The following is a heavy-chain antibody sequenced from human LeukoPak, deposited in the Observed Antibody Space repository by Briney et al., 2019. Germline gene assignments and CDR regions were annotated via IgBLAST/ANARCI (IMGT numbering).Heavy chain of an antibody. CDR3: ARDPGSGSYSFDH. J-gene: IGHJ4*02. Sequence: GASVKVSCKASGYTFTGYYMHWVRQAPGQGLEWMGWINPNSGGTNYAQKFQGRVTMTRDTPISTAYMELSRLRSDDTAVYYCARDPGSGSYSFDHWGQGTLVTVSS. V-gene: IGHV1-2*02. D-gene: IGHD3-10*01. CDR2: INPNSGGT. CDR1: GYTFTGYY.